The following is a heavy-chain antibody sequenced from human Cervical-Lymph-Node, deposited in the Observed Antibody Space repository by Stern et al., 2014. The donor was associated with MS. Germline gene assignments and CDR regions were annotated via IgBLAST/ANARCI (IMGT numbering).Heavy chain of an antibody. CDR2: IYPGDSDT. Sequence: EVQLLESGAEVRKPGESLKISCEASGYSFSSFWIGWVRHMPGKGLEWMGIIYPGDSDTEYNPSVQGYVTISADKSSHTAYLQWSTLKASDTAIYYCTRGRWSFDYWGRGTLVTVSS. J-gene: IGHJ4*02. CDR1: GYSFSSFW. D-gene: IGHD4-23*01. V-gene: IGHV5-51*03. CDR3: TRGRWSFDY.